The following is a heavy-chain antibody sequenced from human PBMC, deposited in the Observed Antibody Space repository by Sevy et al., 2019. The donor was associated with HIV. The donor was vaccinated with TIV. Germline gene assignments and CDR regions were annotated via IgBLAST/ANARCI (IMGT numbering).Heavy chain of an antibody. D-gene: IGHD5-12*01. Sequence: GGSLRLSCAASGFTFSSYAMSWVRQAPGKGLEWVSAISGSGGSTYYADSVKGRFTISRDNSKNTLYLQMNSLRAEDTAVYYCAKDHEMATIHLDYFDYWGQGTLVTVSS. CDR2: ISGSGGST. CDR1: GFTFSSYA. J-gene: IGHJ4*02. V-gene: IGHV3-23*01. CDR3: AKDHEMATIHLDYFDY.